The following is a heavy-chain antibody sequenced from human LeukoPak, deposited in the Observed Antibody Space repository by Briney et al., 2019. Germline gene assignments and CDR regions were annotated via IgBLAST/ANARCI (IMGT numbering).Heavy chain of an antibody. CDR3: ARDQIVGATYYYYGMDV. V-gene: IGHV3-64*01. CDR1: GFTFSSYA. CDR2: ISSNGGST. J-gene: IGHJ6*02. Sequence: PGGSLRLSCAASGFTFSSYAMHWVRQAPGKGLEYVSAISSNGGSTYYANSVKGRFTISRDNSKNTLYLQMGSLRAEDMAVYYCARDQIVGATYYYYGMDVWGQGTTVTVSS. D-gene: IGHD1-26*01.